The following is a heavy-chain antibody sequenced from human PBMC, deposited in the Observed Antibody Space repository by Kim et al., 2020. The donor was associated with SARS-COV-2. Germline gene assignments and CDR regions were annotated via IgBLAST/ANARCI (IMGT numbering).Heavy chain of an antibody. CDR2: TKYRSKWFS. D-gene: IGHD4-4*01. CDR1: GDSVSSNSVT. V-gene: IGHV6-1*01. J-gene: IGHJ6*02. CDR3: ARQGGARQGASHYRFGMDV. Sequence: SQTLSLTCAISGDSVSSNSVTWNWIRRSPSRGLEWLGRTKYRSKWFSEYAVSVKSRISINADTSQNQFSLQLNSVTPEDTAVYYCARQGGARQGASHYRFGMDVWGQGTTVTVSS.